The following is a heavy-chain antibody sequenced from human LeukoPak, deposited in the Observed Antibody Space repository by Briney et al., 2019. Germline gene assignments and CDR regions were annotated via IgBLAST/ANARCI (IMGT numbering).Heavy chain of an antibody. V-gene: IGHV3-23*01. J-gene: IGHJ5*02. CDR3: AKGPYSSSWYAGWFDP. Sequence: PGGSLRLSCAASGFTFSSYAMSWVRQAPGKGLEWVSAISGSGGSTYYADSVKGRFTISRDNPKNTLYLQMNSLRAEDTAVYYCAKGPYSSSWYAGWFDPWGQGTLVTVSS. D-gene: IGHD6-13*01. CDR1: GFTFSSYA. CDR2: ISGSGGST.